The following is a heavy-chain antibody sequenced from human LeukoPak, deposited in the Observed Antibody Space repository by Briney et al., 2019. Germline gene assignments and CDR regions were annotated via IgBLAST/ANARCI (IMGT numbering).Heavy chain of an antibody. CDR2: MNPNSGNT. Sequence: ASVKVSCKASGYTFTSYGISWVRQATGQGLEWMGWMNPNSGNTGYAQKFQGRVTMTRNTSISTAYMELSSLRSEDTAVYYCARRVMDCSSTSCSNWFDPWGQGTLVTVSS. CDR1: GYTFTSYG. D-gene: IGHD2-2*01. V-gene: IGHV1-8*02. J-gene: IGHJ5*02. CDR3: ARRVMDCSSTSCSNWFDP.